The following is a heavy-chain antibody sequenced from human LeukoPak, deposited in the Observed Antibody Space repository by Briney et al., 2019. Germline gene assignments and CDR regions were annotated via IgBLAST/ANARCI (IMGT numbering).Heavy chain of an antibody. CDR2: ISYDGSNK. Sequence: GGSLRLSCAASGFTFSSYGVHWVRQAPGKGLEWVAVISYDGSNKYYADSVKGRFTISRGNSKNTLYLQMNSLRAEDTAVYYCAKKKYYYDSSGYVDYWGQGTLVTVSS. V-gene: IGHV3-30*18. J-gene: IGHJ4*02. CDR3: AKKKYYYDSSGYVDY. CDR1: GFTFSSYG. D-gene: IGHD3-22*01.